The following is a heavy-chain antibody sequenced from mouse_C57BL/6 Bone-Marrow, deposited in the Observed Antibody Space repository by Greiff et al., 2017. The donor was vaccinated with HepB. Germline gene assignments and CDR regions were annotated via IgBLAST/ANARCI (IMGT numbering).Heavy chain of an antibody. J-gene: IGHJ2*01. CDR1: GYTFTSYW. Sequence: VQLQQPGAELVKPGASVKLSCKASGYTFTSYWMQWVKQRPGQGLEWIGEIDPSDSYTNYNQKFKGKATLTVDTSSSTAYMQLSSLTSEDSAVYYCAREGLPYYFDYWGQGTTLTVSS. CDR3: AREGLPYYFDY. V-gene: IGHV1-50*01. D-gene: IGHD3-3*01. CDR2: IDPSDSYT.